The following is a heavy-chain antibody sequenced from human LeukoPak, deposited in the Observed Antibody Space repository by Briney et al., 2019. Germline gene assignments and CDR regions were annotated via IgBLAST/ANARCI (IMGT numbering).Heavy chain of an antibody. Sequence: SETLSLTCAIYGGPLSGYSWSWIRQPPEKGLEWIGEINDRGSTTYNPSLQSRPSMSLDTSRNQFSLTLGSVTAADTAVYFCARSGRYQIYWGQGTLVTVSS. CDR3: ARSGRYQIY. CDR1: GGPLSGYS. CDR2: INDRGST. D-gene: IGHD3-10*01. J-gene: IGHJ4*02. V-gene: IGHV4-34*01.